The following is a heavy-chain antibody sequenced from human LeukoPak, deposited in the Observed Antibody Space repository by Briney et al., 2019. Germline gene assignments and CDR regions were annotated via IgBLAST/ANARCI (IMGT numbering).Heavy chain of an antibody. CDR1: GFSFSNAW. CDR2: ITSKTDGGTT. J-gene: IGHJ4*02. CDR3: TTASQYYYGSGSYTRIGY. V-gene: IGHV3-15*01. D-gene: IGHD3-10*01. Sequence: KAWGSLRLSCAASGFSFSNAWMTWVRQAPGKGLEWVGRITSKTDGGTTDYAAPVKGRFTISRDDSTNTLYLQMNSLKTEDTAVYYCTTASQYYYGSGSYTRIGYWGQGTLVTVSS.